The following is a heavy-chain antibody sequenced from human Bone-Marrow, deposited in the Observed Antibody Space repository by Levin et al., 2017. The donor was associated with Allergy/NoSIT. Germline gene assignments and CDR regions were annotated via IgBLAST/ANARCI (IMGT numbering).Heavy chain of an antibody. J-gene: IGHJ6*02. CDR3: ARYSGSASAYGLDV. V-gene: IGHV4-59*01. CDR2: VYYSGYT. CDR1: GGSISSYY. D-gene: IGHD1-26*01. Sequence: SQTLSLTCTVSGGSISSYYWNWIRQPPGKGLEWIGYVYYSGYTDYNPALKSRLTISVDTSKNQFSLRLSSVTSADTAVYFCARYSGSASAYGLDVWGLGTTVTVSS.